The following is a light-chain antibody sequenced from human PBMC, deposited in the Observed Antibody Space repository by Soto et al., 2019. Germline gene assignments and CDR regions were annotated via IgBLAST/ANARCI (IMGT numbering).Light chain of an antibody. Sequence: EIVLTQSPDTLSLSPGERATLSCRASQSVAKFLAWYQQKGGQAPRLLIFDASTRATGIPDRFNATGSGRAFTLTISRLEPEDFAVYYCQQYGSSPQTFGQGTKVEIK. V-gene: IGKV3-20*01. CDR1: QSVAKF. CDR3: QQYGSSPQT. CDR2: DAS. J-gene: IGKJ1*01.